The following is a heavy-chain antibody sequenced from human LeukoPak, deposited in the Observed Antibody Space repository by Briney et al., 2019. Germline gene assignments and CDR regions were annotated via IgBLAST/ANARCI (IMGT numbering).Heavy chain of an antibody. CDR3: AADSRWWSSFPSLAG. Sequence: ASVKVSCKVSGYTLTELSMYWVRQAPGKGLEWMGRFDPEDGETIYAQKFQGRVTVTEDTSTDTAYMELSSLRSEDTALYYCAADSRWWSSFPSLAGWGQGTLVTVS. D-gene: IGHD2-15*01. CDR2: FDPEDGET. CDR1: GYTLTELS. J-gene: IGHJ4*02. V-gene: IGHV1-24*01.